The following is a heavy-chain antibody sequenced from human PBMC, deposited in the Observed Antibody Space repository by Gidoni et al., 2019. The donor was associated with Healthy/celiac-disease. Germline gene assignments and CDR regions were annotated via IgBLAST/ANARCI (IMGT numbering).Heavy chain of an antibody. Sequence: VQLAQSGAEVKKPGASVNVPCQASGYTFTSYGISGVRQAPGQGLEWLGWISAYNGNTNYAQKLQGRGTMTTDTSTGAEYMELRRLRSEDTAVYYWGRETRRSIYYYYYVGVWGKGTTVTVSS. J-gene: IGHJ6*03. CDR3: GRETRRSIYYYYYVGV. CDR2: ISAYNGNT. V-gene: IGHV1-18*01. CDR1: GYTFTSYG. D-gene: IGHD2-2*01.